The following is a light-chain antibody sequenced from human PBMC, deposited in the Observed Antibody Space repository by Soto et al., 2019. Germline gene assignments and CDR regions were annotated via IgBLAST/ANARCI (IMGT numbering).Light chain of an antibody. CDR1: NSNIGRNT. CDR2: SDN. J-gene: IGLJ3*02. CDR3: AAWDESPNVPV. Sequence: SLLAQPPSTSGTPGQRGTISCSRSNSNIGRNTVNWYQQFPGAAPNLLIHSDNQRPSGVPDRFSGSRPGTSASLAISGLQSEDEADYYCAAWDESPNVPVFGGGTKVTVL. V-gene: IGLV1-44*01.